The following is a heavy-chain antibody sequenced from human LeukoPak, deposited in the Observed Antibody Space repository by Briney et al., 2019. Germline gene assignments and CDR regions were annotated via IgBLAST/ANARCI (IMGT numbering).Heavy chain of an antibody. CDR3: ARPRSAGSRDGNWFDP. D-gene: IGHD3-10*01. J-gene: IGHJ5*02. CDR2: INPNSGGT. CDR1: GYTFTGYY. V-gene: IGHV1-2*06. Sequence: ASVKVSCKASGYTFTGYYMHWVRQAPGQGLEWMGRINPNSGGTNYAQKFQGSVTMTRDTSISTAYMELSRLRSDDTAVYYCARPRSAGSRDGNWFDPWGQGTLVTVSS.